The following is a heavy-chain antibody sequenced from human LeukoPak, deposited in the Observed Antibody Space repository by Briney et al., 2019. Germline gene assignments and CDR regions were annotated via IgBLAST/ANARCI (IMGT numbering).Heavy chain of an antibody. D-gene: IGHD6-13*01. Sequence: SETLSLTCAVYGGSFSGYYWSWIRQPPGKGLEWIGEINHSGSTNYNPSLKSRVTISVDTSKNQFSLKLSSVTAADTAVYYCAREVGYSNPDYWGQGTLVTVSS. CDR1: GGSFSGYY. J-gene: IGHJ4*02. V-gene: IGHV4-34*01. CDR3: AREVGYSNPDY. CDR2: INHSGST.